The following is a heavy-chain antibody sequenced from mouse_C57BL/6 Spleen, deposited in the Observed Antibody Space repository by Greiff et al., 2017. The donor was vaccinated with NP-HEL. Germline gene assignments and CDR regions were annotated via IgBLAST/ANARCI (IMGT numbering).Heavy chain of an antibody. CDR3: ARLDGKDWYFDV. V-gene: IGHV3-6*01. J-gene: IGHJ1*03. CDR1: GYSITSGYY. CDR2: ISYDGSN. D-gene: IGHD2-1*01. Sequence: VQLKQSGPGLVKPSQSLSLTCSVTGYSITSGYYWNWIRQFPGNKLEWMGYISYDGSNNYNPSLKNRISITRDTSKNQFFLKLNSVTTEDTATYYCARLDGKDWYFDVWGTGTTVTVSS.